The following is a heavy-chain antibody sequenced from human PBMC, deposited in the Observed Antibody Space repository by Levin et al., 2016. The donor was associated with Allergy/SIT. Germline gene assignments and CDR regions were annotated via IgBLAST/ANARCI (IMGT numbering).Heavy chain of an antibody. CDR2: INPSGGGT. V-gene: IGHV1-46*01. CDR3: ARDYDSSGYYLLGMDY. J-gene: IGHJ4*02. D-gene: IGHD3-22*01. CDR1: GYPFTSSY. Sequence: ASVKVSCKASGYPFTSSYLHWVRQAPGQGLEWMGIINPSGGGTTYTEKFQGRVTLTTDTSTSTAYMELNSLRSEDTAMYYCARDYDSSGYYLLGMDYWGQGTLVTVPS.